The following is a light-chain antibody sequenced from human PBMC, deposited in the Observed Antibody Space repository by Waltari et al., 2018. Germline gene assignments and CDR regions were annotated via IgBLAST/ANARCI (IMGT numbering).Light chain of an antibody. CDR3: QQLSIYPYT. J-gene: IGKJ2*01. CDR2: VAS. CDR1: QGINSN. V-gene: IGKV1-9*01. Sequence: IQLTQSPSSLSASVGDRVTITCRASQGINSNLAWYQQKPGKAPELLIFVASTLQSGVPSRFSGSGSGTDFTLTIGSLQHEDFATYYCQQLSIYPYTFGQGTKLEIE.